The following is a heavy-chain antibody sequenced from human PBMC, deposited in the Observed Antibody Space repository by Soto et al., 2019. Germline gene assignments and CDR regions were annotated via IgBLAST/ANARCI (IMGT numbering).Heavy chain of an antibody. CDR1: GGTISSYT. V-gene: IGHV1-69*02. Sequence: SVKVSCKASGGTISSYTISWLRQTPGQGLEWMGRIIPILGIANYAQKFQGRVTITADKSTSTAYMELSSLRSEDSAVYYCALVVAATNLRFDPWGQGTLVTVSS. CDR3: ALVVAATNLRFDP. D-gene: IGHD2-15*01. J-gene: IGHJ5*02. CDR2: IIPILGIA.